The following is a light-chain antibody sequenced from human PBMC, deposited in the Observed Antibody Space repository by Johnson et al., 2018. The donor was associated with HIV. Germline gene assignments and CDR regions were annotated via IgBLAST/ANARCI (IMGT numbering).Light chain of an antibody. CDR2: GTT. V-gene: IGLV1-51*01. J-gene: IGLJ1*01. CDR1: YSNIEHNY. CDR3: GTWDNSLDAYV. Sequence: QSVLTQPPSVSAAAGQKVTISCSGTYSNIEHNYVSWYQQLPGTAPKLLIYGTTKRPSGIPDRFSGSKSGTSATLGITGLQAGDEADYSCGTWDNSLDAYVCGTGTTVAVL.